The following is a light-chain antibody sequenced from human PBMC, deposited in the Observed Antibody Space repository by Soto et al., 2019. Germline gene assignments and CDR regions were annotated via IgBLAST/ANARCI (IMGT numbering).Light chain of an antibody. CDR1: SSDVGNYNL. J-gene: IGLJ1*01. CDR2: EGS. CDR3: CSYAAPTYYV. V-gene: IGLV2-23*01. Sequence: SVLTQPASVSGSPGQSITISCTGTSSDVGNYNLVSWYQHHPGKAPKLMIYEGSRRPSGVSNRFSGSKSGNTASLTISGLQAEDEADYYCCSYAAPTYYVFGTGTKVTVL.